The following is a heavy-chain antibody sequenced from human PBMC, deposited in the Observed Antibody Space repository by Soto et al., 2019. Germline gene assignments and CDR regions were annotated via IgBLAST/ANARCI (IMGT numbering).Heavy chain of an antibody. CDR1: GATISSNKW. J-gene: IGHJ4*02. CDR3: ARGARYCSITNRGATYIDN. V-gene: IGHV4-4*02. CDR2: MYHNGSP. Sequence: SDPLSLTCAVSGATISSNKWWSWVRQPPGKGLEWIGEMYHNGSPKYNPSLKSQVTISVDRSKNQFSLKLSSLTAADTAVYYCARGARYCSITNRGATYIDNWCQETLLTISS. D-gene: IGHD2-2*01.